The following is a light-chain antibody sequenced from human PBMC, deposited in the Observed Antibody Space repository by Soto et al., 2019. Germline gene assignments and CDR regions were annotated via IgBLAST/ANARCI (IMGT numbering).Light chain of an antibody. J-gene: IGKJ1*01. CDR2: DAS. V-gene: IGKV3-11*01. CDR1: QSVRMS. Sequence: EIVLTQSPATLPLSPGERATLSCRATQSVRMSLDLSRKQPGQAPRIIIYDASKRATGIPARFTGSGSGTHFTLTITSLQSEDFGVYFCQQYKDWPTTFGQGTKV. CDR3: QQYKDWPTT.